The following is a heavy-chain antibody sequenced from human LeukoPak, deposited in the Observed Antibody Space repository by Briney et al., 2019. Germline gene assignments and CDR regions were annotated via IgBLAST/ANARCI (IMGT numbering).Heavy chain of an antibody. J-gene: IGHJ3*01. CDR1: QFIFNNYA. V-gene: IGHV3-30-3*01. Sequence: PGRSLRLSCAASQFIFNNYAMSWVRQAPGKGLEWVASISYDGVDKYYADSLKGRFTMSRDNSKNSVYLQMDSLRAEDTAMYYCAKDVDTVMDWANDAFDVWGQGTMVIVSS. CDR2: ISYDGVDK. D-gene: IGHD5-18*01. CDR3: AKDVDTVMDWANDAFDV.